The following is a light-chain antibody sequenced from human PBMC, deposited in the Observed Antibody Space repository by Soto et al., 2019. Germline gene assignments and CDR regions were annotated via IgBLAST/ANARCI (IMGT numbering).Light chain of an antibody. J-gene: IGKJ2*03. CDR2: SAS. CDR3: PHGYGASYS. Sequence: IQMTQSPSSLSASICDTVTINFRVSQAINVYLNWYQQKPGEVPKLLIYSASTLHSGVPSRFTGSGSETDFTLTIRSLKHEDFATYYCPHGYGASYSFGQGTK. V-gene: IGKV1-39*01. CDR1: QAINVY.